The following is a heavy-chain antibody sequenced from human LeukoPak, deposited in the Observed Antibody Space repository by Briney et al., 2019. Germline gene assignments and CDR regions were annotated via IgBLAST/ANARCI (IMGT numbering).Heavy chain of an antibody. CDR3: ARQLGYCSSTSCYPDY. J-gene: IGHJ4*02. CDR2: IYYSGST. Sequence: PSETLSLTCTVSGGSISSSSYYWGWIRQPPGKGLEWIVSIYYSGSTYYNPSLKSRVTISVDTSKNQFSLKLSSVTAADTAVYYCARQLGYCSSTSCYPDYWGQGTLVTVSS. CDR1: GGSISSSSYY. D-gene: IGHD2-2*01. V-gene: IGHV4-39*07.